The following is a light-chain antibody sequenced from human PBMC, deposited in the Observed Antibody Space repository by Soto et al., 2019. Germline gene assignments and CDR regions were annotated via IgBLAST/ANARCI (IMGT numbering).Light chain of an antibody. J-gene: IGLJ1*01. V-gene: IGLV1-51*01. CDR3: GTWDSSLSAYI. CDR1: SSNIGNNY. Sequence: QSALTQPPSVSAAPGQKVTISCSGSSSNIGNNYVSWYQQLPGTAPKLLIYDNNKRPSGIPDRFSGSKSGTSATLGITGLXTGDEADYYCGTWDSSLSAYIFGTGTKVTVL. CDR2: DNN.